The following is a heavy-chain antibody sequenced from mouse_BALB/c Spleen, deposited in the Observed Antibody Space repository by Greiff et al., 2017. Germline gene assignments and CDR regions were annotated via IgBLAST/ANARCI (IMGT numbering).Heavy chain of an antibody. CDR1: GYTFSSYW. V-gene: IGHV1-9*01. CDR3: ARELTTVVATRAY. J-gene: IGHJ3*01. D-gene: IGHD1-1*01. Sequence: QVQLQQSGAELMKPGASVKISCKATGYTFSSYWIEWVKQRPGHGLEWIGEILPGSGSTNYNEKFKGKATFTADTSSNTAYMQLSSLASEDSADYYCARELTTVVATRAYWGQGTLVTVSA. CDR2: ILPGSGST.